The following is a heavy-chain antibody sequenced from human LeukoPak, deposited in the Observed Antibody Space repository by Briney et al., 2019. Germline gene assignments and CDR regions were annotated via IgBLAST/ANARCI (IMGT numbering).Heavy chain of an antibody. CDR2: IYYSGST. CDR3: ARTVRKYYFDY. CDR1: GGSISSYY. V-gene: IGHV4-59*01. J-gene: IGHJ4*02. D-gene: IGHD3-10*01. Sequence: SETLSLTCTVSGGSISSYYWSWIRQPPGKGLEWIGYIYYSGSTNYNPSLKSRATISVDTSKNQFSLKLSSVTAADTAVYYCARTVRKYYFDYWGQETLVTVSS.